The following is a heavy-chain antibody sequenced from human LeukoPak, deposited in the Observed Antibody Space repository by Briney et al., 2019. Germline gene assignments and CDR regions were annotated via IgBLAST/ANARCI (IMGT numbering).Heavy chain of an antibody. CDR2: ISAYNGNT. D-gene: IGHD3-10*01. Sequence: GASVKVSCKASGYTFTSYGISWVRQAPGQGLEWMGWISAYNGNTNYAQKLQGRVTMTTDTSTSTAYMELRSLRSDDTAVYYCARGGPLVLLWFGESQDYWGQGTLVTVSS. CDR3: ARGGPLVLLWFGESQDY. V-gene: IGHV1-18*01. J-gene: IGHJ4*02. CDR1: GYTFTSYG.